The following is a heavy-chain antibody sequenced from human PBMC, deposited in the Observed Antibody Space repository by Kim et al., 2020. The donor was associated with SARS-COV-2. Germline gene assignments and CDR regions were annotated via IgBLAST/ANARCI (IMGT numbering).Heavy chain of an antibody. CDR3: AKSSHGSGRRYYFDY. J-gene: IGHJ4*02. Sequence: DSVKGRFTISRDNSKNTLYLQMNSLRAEDTAVYYCAKSSHGSGRRYYFDYWGQGTLVTVSS. V-gene: IGHV3-23*01. D-gene: IGHD3-10*01.